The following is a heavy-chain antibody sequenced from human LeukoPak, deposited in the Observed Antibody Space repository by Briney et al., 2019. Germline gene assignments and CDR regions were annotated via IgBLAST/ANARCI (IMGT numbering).Heavy chain of an antibody. CDR3: ASTNYYGSGSYYK. D-gene: IGHD3-10*01. J-gene: IGHJ4*02. Sequence: GASVTVSCKASGGTFSSYAISWVRQAPGQGLEWMGGIIPIFGTANYAQKFQGRVTMTRDTSISTAYMELSRLRSDDTAVYYCASTNYYGSGSYYKWGQGTLVTVSS. CDR2: IIPIFGTA. V-gene: IGHV1-69*05. CDR1: GGTFSSYA.